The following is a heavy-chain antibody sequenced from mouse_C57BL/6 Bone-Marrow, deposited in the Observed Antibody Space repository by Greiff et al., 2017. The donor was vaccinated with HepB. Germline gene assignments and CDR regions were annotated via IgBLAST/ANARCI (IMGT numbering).Heavy chain of an antibody. Sequence: QVQLQQPGAELVMPGASVKLSCKASGYTFTSYWMHWVKQRPGQGLEWIGEIDPSDSYTNYNQKFKGKSTLTVDKSSSTAYMQLSSLTSEDSAVYYGASRANWAWFAYWGQGTLVTVSA. V-gene: IGHV1-69*01. CDR1: GYTFTSYW. CDR2: IDPSDSYT. CDR3: ASRANWAWFAY. J-gene: IGHJ3*01. D-gene: IGHD4-1*01.